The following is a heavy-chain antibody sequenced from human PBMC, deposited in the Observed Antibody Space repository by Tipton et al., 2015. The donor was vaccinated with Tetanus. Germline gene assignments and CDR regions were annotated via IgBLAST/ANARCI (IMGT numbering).Heavy chain of an antibody. CDR2: IIPASGAT. CDR3: VRDRAAAGGSDY. CDR1: GGPFYKHG. D-gene: IGHD6-25*01. Sequence: QLVQSGAEVKKPGSSVKVSCKSSGGPFYKHGIDWVRQAPGQGLEWMGGIIPASGATNYAHKFQGRVTMTADASTTTVHMELSNLRSDDTAVHYCVRDRAAAGGSDYWGQGTLVTV. J-gene: IGHJ4*02. V-gene: IGHV1-69*01.